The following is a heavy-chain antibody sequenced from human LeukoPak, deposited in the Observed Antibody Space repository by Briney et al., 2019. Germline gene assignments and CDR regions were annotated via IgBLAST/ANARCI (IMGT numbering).Heavy chain of an antibody. CDR2: ISSNGGST. CDR1: GFTFSSYA. J-gene: IGHJ4*02. V-gene: IGHV3-64*02. Sequence: AGGSLRLSGAASGFTFSSYAMHWVRQAPGTGLEYVSAISSNGGSTYYADSVRGRFTISRDNSKNTLYLQMGSLRAEDMAVYYCARYSYGTLDYWGQGTLVTVSS. CDR3: ARYSYGTLDY. D-gene: IGHD5-18*01.